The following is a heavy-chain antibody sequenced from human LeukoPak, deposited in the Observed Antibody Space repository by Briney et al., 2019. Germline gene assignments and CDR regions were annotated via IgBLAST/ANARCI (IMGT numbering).Heavy chain of an antibody. CDR1: GGSVSSSSYY. Sequence: SETLSLTCTVSGGSVSSSSYYWGWIRQPPGKGLEWIGSIYYSGSTYYNPSLKSRVTISVDTSKNQFSLKLSSVTAADTAVYYCARPAENDAFDIWGQGTMVTVSS. V-gene: IGHV4-39*01. CDR3: ARPAENDAFDI. J-gene: IGHJ3*02. CDR2: IYYSGST.